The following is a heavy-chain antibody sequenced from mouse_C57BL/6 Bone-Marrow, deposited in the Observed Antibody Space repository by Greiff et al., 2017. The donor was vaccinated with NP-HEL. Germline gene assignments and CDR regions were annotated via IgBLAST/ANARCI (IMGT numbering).Heavy chain of an antibody. Sequence: EVKLQESGAELVRPGASVKLSCTASGFNIKDDYMHWVKQRPEQGLEWIGWIDPENGDTEYASKFQGKATITADTSSNTAYLQLSSLTSEDTAVYYCTTCCGSTWCAYWGQGTLVTVSA. D-gene: IGHD1-1*01. V-gene: IGHV14-4*01. CDR3: TTCCGSTWCAY. CDR2: IDPENGDT. CDR1: GFNIKDDY. J-gene: IGHJ3*01.